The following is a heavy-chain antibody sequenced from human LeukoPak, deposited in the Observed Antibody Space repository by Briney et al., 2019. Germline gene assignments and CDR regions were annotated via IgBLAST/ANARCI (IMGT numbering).Heavy chain of an antibody. D-gene: IGHD6-19*01. V-gene: IGHV1-46*04. CDR3: ARDEKAVAGRWDI. CDR2: INTSGGST. Sequence: ASVTVSCTASGYTFTSYYMHWVRQAPGQELEWMGIINTSGGSTSYTKTLQGRVTIPRDNSTRTVCMQLSSLRSEDTAVYYFARDEKAVAGRWDIWGQGTMVTVSS. CDR1: GYTFTSYY. J-gene: IGHJ3*02.